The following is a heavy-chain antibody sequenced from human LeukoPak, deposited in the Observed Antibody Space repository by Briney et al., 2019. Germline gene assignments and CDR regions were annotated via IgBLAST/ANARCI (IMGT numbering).Heavy chain of an antibody. J-gene: IGHJ5*02. CDR3: ATSYDAKTAPYDL. V-gene: IGHV4-4*09. Sequence: SETLSLTCTVSGGSISSFCWSWVRQTPGKGLEWIGYTYTSGSSDYNPSLKSRVTMSVDTSKNQISVELRFLTAADTALYYCATSYDAKTAPYDLWGQGILVTVSS. D-gene: IGHD3-3*01. CDR1: GGSISSFC. CDR2: TYTSGSS.